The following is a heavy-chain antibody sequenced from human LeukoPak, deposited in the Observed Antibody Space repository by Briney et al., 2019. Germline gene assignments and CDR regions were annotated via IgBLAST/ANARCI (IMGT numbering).Heavy chain of an antibody. CDR1: GGTFSSYA. V-gene: IGHV1-69*06. D-gene: IGHD3-10*01. CDR2: IIPIFGTA. Sequence: SSVKVSCKASGGTFSSYAISWVRQAPGQGLECMGGIIPIFGTANYAQKFQGRVTITADKSTSTAYMELSSLRSEDTAVYYCARAQAQAYGSGSYYIPVISGSDYWGQGTLVTVSS. CDR3: ARAQAQAYGSGSYYIPVISGSDY. J-gene: IGHJ4*02.